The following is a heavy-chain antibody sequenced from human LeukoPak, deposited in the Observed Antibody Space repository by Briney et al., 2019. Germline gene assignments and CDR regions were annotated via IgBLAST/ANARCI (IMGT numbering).Heavy chain of an antibody. V-gene: IGHV4-61*05. CDR3: ARGPTRYYFDY. Sequence: PSETLSLTCTASGGSISSSNYYWGWIRQPPGKGLEWVGYIYYSGRTNYNPSLKSRVTMSVDTSKNQFSLKLSSVTAADTAFYYCARGPTRYYFDYWGQGTLVTVSS. J-gene: IGHJ4*02. CDR1: GGSISSSNYY. CDR2: IYYSGRT. D-gene: IGHD5-12*01.